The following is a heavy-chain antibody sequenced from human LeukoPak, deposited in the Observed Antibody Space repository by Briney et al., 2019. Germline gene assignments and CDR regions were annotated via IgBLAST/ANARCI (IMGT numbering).Heavy chain of an antibody. CDR2: INPNSGGT. CDR3: AGSSFWSAEIYFDP. D-gene: IGHD3-3*01. V-gene: IGHV1-2*02. J-gene: IGHJ5*02. CDR1: GYTLTGRY. Sequence: GASVKVSCKASGYTLTGRYLHWVRQAPGQGLEWMGWINPNSGGTAYAQKFQGRVTMTRDTSISTAYMELSRLRSDDTAVYYCAGSSFWSAEIYFDPWSQGTLVTVSS.